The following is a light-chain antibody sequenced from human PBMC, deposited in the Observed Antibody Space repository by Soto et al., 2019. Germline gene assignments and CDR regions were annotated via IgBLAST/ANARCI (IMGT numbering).Light chain of an antibody. CDR2: KAS. CDR3: QQYNSLPWT. V-gene: IGKV1-5*03. Sequence: DIHMTQSPSSLSASLGDRVTITCRASQTISSWLAWYQQKPGKAPKLLIYKASSLESGVPSRFSGSGSGTDFTLTINRLQPDDFATYYCQQYNSLPWTFGQGTKVDIK. J-gene: IGKJ1*01. CDR1: QTISSW.